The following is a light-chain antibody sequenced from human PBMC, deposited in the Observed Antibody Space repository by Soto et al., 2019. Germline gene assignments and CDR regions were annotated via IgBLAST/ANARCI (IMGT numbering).Light chain of an antibody. Sequence: EIVMTQSPATLSVSPGESATLSCRASQSVSSYLAWYQQKPGQAPRLLIYGASTRATGIPARFSGSGSGTEFTLTISSLQSEDFAVYYCQQYNNWPPFTFGPGTKVDIK. CDR3: QQYNNWPPFT. CDR1: QSVSSY. CDR2: GAS. J-gene: IGKJ3*01. V-gene: IGKV3-15*01.